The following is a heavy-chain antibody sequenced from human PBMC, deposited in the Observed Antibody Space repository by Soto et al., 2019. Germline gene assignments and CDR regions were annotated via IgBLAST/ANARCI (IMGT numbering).Heavy chain of an antibody. CDR2: IYPSDSDT. V-gene: IGHV5-51*01. CDR3: ARGGVSTRTFDY. CDR1: GYNFAGYW. Sequence: GESLKISCKGSGYNFAGYWIAWVRQMPGKGLQLMGIIYPSDSDTRYRPSFQGQVTISADKSISSAYLQWSSLRASDTAMYYCARGGVSTRTFDYWGQGTPVTDSP. J-gene: IGHJ4*02. D-gene: IGHD3-3*01.